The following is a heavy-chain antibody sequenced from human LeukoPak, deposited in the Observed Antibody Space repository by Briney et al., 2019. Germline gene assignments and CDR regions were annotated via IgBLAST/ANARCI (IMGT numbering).Heavy chain of an antibody. CDR3: ARAPAEVSRYYYYGMDV. CDR2: INHSGST. Sequence: SETLSLTCAVYGGSFSGYYWSWIRQPPGKGLEWIGEINHSGSTNYNPSLKSRVTISVDTSKNQFSLKLSSVTAADTAVYYCARAPAEVSRYYYYGMDVWGQGTTVAVSS. V-gene: IGHV4-34*01. D-gene: IGHD2-2*01. CDR1: GGSFSGYY. J-gene: IGHJ6*02.